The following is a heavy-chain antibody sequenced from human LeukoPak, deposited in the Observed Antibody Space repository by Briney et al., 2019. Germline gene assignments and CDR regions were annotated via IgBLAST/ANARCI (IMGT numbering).Heavy chain of an antibody. D-gene: IGHD6-13*01. CDR3: AREGSFGSHSSSWYRHFDY. CDR2: IYTSGST. CDR1: GGSISSYY. Sequence: SETLSLTCTVSGGSISSYYWSWIRQPAGKGLEWIGRIYTSGSTNYNPSLKSRVTMSVDTSKNQFSLKLSSVTAADTAVYYCAREGSFGSHSSSWYRHFDYWGQGTLVTVSS. V-gene: IGHV4-4*07. J-gene: IGHJ4*02.